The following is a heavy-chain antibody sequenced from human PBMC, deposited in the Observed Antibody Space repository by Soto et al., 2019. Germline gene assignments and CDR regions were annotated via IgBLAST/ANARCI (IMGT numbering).Heavy chain of an antibody. J-gene: IGHJ4*02. D-gene: IGHD3-10*01. CDR3: VKGDYYSGSGSSWPFDY. CDR2: ISSNGGST. V-gene: IGHV3-64D*08. Sequence: GGSLRLSCSASGFTFSSYAMHWVRQAPGKGLEYVSAISSNGGSTYYADSVKGRFTISRDNSKNTLYLQMSSLRAEDTAVYYCVKGDYYSGSGSSWPFDYWGQGTLVTVSS. CDR1: GFTFSSYA.